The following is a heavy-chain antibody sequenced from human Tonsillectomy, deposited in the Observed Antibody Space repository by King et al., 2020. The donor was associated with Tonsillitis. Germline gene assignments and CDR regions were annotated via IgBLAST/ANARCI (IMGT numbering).Heavy chain of an antibody. CDR1: GFTFDDYA. CDR2: ISWNSGRI. CDR3: AKDISSGYGSGIAL. Sequence: VQLVESGGGLVQPSRSLRLSCAASGFTFDDYAMHWVRQAPGKGLEWVSGISWNSGRIGYADSVKGRFTISRDNAKNSLYLQMNSLRAEDTALYYCAKDISSGYGSGIALWGQGTLVTVSS. V-gene: IGHV3-9*01. D-gene: IGHD3-10*01. J-gene: IGHJ4*02.